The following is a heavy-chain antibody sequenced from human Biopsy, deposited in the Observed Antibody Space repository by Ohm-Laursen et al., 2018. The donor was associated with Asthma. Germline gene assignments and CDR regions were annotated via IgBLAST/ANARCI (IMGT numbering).Heavy chain of an antibody. CDR2: INAGNGKL. CDR1: GYTFTHYA. J-gene: IGHJ5*02. V-gene: IGHV1-3*01. D-gene: IGHD2-8*02. CDR3: ARDGNWCRLRNCSPPGYWSDP. Sequence: SVKVSCKASGYTFTHYAIHWLRQAPGQRPEWMGWINAGNGKLEYSGKFQGRVTITRDTSATTAYMELSSLTSGDTAVYYCARDGNWCRLRNCSPPGYWSDPWGQGTQVTVSS.